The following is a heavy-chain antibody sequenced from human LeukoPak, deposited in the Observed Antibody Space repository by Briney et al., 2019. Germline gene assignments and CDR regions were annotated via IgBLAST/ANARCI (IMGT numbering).Heavy chain of an antibody. CDR2: IYFSGST. CDR3: ASDYGGNSALDP. D-gene: IGHD4-23*01. Sequence: TETLSLTCAVYGGSFSGYYWSWIRQPPGKGLEWIGHIYFSGSTKYNPSLKSRVTISVDTSKNQFSLKLSSVTAADTAVYFCASDYGGNSALDPWGQGTLVTVSS. J-gene: IGHJ5*02. CDR1: GGSFSGYY. V-gene: IGHV4-59*01.